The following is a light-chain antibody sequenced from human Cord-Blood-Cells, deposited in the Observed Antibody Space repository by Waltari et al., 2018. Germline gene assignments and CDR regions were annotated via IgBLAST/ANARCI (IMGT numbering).Light chain of an antibody. CDR2: DVS. Sequence: QSALTQPASVSGSPGQSITISCTGTSSDVGGYNYVPWYQQHPGKAPKLMIYDVSNRPSGGSNRFSGSKSGNTASLTISGLQAEDEADYYCSSYTSSARVFGGGTKLTVL. CDR3: SSYTSSARV. J-gene: IGLJ3*02. V-gene: IGLV2-14*01. CDR1: SSDVGGYNY.